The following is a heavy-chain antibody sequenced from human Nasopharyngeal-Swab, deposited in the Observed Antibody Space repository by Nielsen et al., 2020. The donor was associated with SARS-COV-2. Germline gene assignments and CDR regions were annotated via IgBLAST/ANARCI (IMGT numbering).Heavy chain of an antibody. J-gene: IGHJ6*02. Sequence: WIRRPPGKGLEWVSVIYSGGSSTYYADSVKGRFTISRDNSKNTLYLQMNSLRAEDTAVYYCAKSTTVTRWGYYYYGMDVWGQGTTVTVSS. CDR2: IYSGGSST. CDR3: AKSTTVTRWGYYYYGMDV. V-gene: IGHV3-23*03. D-gene: IGHD4-17*01.